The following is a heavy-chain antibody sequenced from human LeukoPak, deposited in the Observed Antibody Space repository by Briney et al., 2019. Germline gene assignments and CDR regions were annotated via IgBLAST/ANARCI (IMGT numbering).Heavy chain of an antibody. Sequence: ASVEVSCKASGYTFTGYYMHWVRQAPGQGLEWMGWINPNSGGTNYAQKFQGRVTMTRDTSISTAYMELSRLRSDDTAVYYCAPDYYDSRFGDYWGQGTLVTVSS. J-gene: IGHJ4*02. CDR2: INPNSGGT. D-gene: IGHD3-22*01. CDR3: APDYYDSRFGDY. V-gene: IGHV1-2*02. CDR1: GYTFTGYY.